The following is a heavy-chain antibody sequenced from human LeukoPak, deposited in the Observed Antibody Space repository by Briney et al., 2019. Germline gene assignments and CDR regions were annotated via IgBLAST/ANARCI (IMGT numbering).Heavy chain of an antibody. CDR1: GGSISSRSYY. CDR3: ARQPDDYGDYVHFDY. D-gene: IGHD4-17*01. J-gene: IGHJ4*02. V-gene: IGHV4-39*01. CDR2: VYYSGRT. Sequence: PSETLSLTCTVSGGSISSRSYYWGWIRQSPEKGLEWIGSVYYSGRTYYNPSVKSRVTISVDTSKNQFSLKLSSVAAADTAVYYCARQPDDYGDYVHFDYWGQGTLVTVSS.